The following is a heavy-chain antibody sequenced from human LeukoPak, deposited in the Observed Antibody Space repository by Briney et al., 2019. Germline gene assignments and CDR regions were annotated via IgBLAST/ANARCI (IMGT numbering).Heavy chain of an antibody. CDR1: GFTFRDYL. Sequence: PGWSLRLSCAASGFTFRDYLMSWIRQAPGKGLEWVAYTNTAGNTIYYADSMKSLFTNTRNNDKNSQYPQMNSLRAKDTAVYYCARLVTHRDYYYYYMDVWGKGTTVTVSS. CDR2: TNTAGNTI. CDR3: ARLVTHRDYYYYYMDV. D-gene: IGHD1-26*01. V-gene: IGHV3-11*04. J-gene: IGHJ6*03.